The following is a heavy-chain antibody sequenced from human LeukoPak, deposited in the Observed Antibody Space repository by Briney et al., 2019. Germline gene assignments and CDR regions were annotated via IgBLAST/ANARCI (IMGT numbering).Heavy chain of an antibody. Sequence: GGSLRLSCAASGFTFSDYYMSWIRRAPGKGLEWVSYISSSGSTIYYADSVKGRFTISRDNAKNSLYLQMNSLRAVDTAVYYCARDLDGYNYNYFDYWGQGTLVTVSS. J-gene: IGHJ4*02. CDR2: ISSSGSTI. CDR3: ARDLDGYNYNYFDY. D-gene: IGHD5-24*01. CDR1: GFTFSDYY. V-gene: IGHV3-11*01.